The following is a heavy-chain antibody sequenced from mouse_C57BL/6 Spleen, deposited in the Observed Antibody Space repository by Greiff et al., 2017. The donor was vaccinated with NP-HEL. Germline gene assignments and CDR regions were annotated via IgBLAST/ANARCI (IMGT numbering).Heavy chain of an antibody. CDR3: TRGRLRPVFAY. J-gene: IGHJ3*01. CDR2: IDPETGGT. CDR1: GYTFTDYE. D-gene: IGHD2-4*01. V-gene: IGHV1-15*01. Sequence: VKLQQSGAELVRPGASVTLSCKASGYTFTDYEMHWVKQTPVHGLEWIGAIDPETGGTAYNQKFKGKAILTADKSSSTAYMELRSLTSEDSAVYYCTRGRLRPVFAYWGQGTLVTVSA.